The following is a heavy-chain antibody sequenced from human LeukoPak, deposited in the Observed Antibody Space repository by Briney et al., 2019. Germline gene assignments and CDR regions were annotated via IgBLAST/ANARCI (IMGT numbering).Heavy chain of an antibody. V-gene: IGHV1-69*13. Sequence: SVKVSCKASGGTFNSYIINWLRQAPGQGLEWMGEIIPIFGTPNYAQNFQGRVTITADESTSTAYMELSSLKSEDTAIYYCARGYSSSRYYFDYWGQGALVTVSS. J-gene: IGHJ4*02. CDR1: GGTFNSYI. CDR3: ARGYSSSRYYFDY. CDR2: IIPIFGTP. D-gene: IGHD6-13*01.